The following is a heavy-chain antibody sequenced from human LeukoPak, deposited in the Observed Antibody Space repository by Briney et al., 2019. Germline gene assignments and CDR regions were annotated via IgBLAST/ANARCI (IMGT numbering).Heavy chain of an antibody. J-gene: IGHJ4*02. Sequence: GGSLRLSCAASGFTFSSYSMNWVRQAPGKGLEWVSSISSSSSYIYYADSVKGRFTISRDNAKNSLYLQMNSLRAEDTAVYYCARGGAQALWFGELLSSDYWGQGTLVTVSS. CDR3: ARGGAQALWFGELLSSDY. D-gene: IGHD3-10*01. CDR1: GFTFSSYS. CDR2: ISSSSSYI. V-gene: IGHV3-21*01.